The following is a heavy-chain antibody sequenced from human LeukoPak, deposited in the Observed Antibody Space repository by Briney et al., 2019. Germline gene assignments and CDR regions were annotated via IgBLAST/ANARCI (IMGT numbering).Heavy chain of an antibody. V-gene: IGHV3-30*18. D-gene: IGHD3-10*01. CDR1: GFTFSSYG. Sequence: GRTLRLSCAASGFTFSSYGMHWVRQAPGKGLEWVAVISYDGSNKYYADSVKGRFTISGDNSKNTLYLKTNCLRAEDTTVYYSAKYLNRRGFGALHYYIDGWGQGTLVTVSS. CDR2: ISYDGSNK. CDR3: AKYLNRRGFGALHYYIDG. J-gene: IGHJ4*02.